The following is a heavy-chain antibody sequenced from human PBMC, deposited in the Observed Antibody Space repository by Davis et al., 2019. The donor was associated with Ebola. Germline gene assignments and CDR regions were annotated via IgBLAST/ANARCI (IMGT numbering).Heavy chain of an antibody. D-gene: IGHD3-22*01. J-gene: IGHJ6*02. V-gene: IGHV3-74*01. Sequence: HTGGSLRLSCEASGFTFSSHWMYWVRQVPGKGLVWVSRINSDGSKTIYADSVKGRFTISRDNAKNTLYLQMNNLRAEDTALYYCARGLYDESSVGFELWGQGTTVTVSS. CDR1: GFTFSSHW. CDR3: ARGLYDESSVGFEL. CDR2: INSDGSKT.